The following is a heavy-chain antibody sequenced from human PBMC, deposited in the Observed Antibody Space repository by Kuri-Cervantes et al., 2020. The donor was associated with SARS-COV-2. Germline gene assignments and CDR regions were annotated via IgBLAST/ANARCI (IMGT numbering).Heavy chain of an antibody. Sequence: GGSLRLSCAASGFIFNDYSMGWIRQAPGKGLEWVSYISSSGNNMYYADSVKGRFTISRDDAKNSLHLQMNSLRAEDTAVYYCARDYCSSTSCYGYYYMDVWGKGTTVTVSS. V-gene: IGHV3-11*04. J-gene: IGHJ6*03. CDR2: ISSSGNNM. CDR1: GFIFNDYS. D-gene: IGHD2-2*01. CDR3: ARDYCSSTSCYGYYYMDV.